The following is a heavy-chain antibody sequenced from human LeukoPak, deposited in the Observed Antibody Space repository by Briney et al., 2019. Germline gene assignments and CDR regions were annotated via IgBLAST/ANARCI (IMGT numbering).Heavy chain of an antibody. CDR1: GGSISSYY. CDR3: ARAGYYGSGSYSYFDY. CDR2: IYYSGST. J-gene: IGHJ4*02. Sequence: PSETLSLTCTVSGGSISSYYWSGIRQPPGKGLEWIGYIYYSGSTDYNPSLKSRATISVDTSKNQFSLKLSSVTAADTAVYYCARAGYYGSGSYSYFDYWGQGTLVTVSS. D-gene: IGHD3-10*01. V-gene: IGHV4-59*01.